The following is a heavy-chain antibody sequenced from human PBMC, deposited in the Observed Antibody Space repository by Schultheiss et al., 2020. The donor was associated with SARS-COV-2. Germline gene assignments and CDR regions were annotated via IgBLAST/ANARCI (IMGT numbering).Heavy chain of an antibody. V-gene: IGHV4-31*03. CDR1: GGSISSGGYY. Sequence: SETLSLTCTVSGGSISSGGYYWSWIRQHPGKGLEWIGYIYYSGSTYYNPSLKSRVTISVDTSKNQFPLKLSSVTAADTAVYYCARVSGDGGKNPVGPYYYYGMDVWGQGTTVTVSS. CDR3: ARVSGDGGKNPVGPYYYYGMDV. J-gene: IGHJ6*02. CDR2: IYYSGST. D-gene: IGHD4-23*01.